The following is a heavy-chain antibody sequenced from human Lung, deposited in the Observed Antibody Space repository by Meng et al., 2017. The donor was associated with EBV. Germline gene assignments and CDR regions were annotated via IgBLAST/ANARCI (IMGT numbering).Heavy chain of an antibody. CDR1: GFTFVSYA. J-gene: IGHJ4*02. D-gene: IGHD3-22*01. CDR2: ISYDGGNK. Sequence: QVQLVEXGXGVVQPGXSRETSGAVSGFTFVSYAMHWVRQAPGKGLEWVAVISYDGGNKYYADSVKGRFTISRDNSKNTLYLQMNSLRAEDTAVFFCARGEEGYDTSAYYVYPVDFWGQGTMVTVSA. V-gene: IGHV3-30*03. CDR3: ARGEEGYDTSAYYVYPVDF.